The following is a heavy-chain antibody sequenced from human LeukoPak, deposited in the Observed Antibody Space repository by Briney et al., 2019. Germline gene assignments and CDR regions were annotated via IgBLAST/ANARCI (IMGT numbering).Heavy chain of an antibody. Sequence: GGSLRLSCAASGFTFSSYWMSWVRQAPGKGLEWVSSISSSSSYIYYADSVKGRFTISRDNAKNSLYLQMNSLRAEDTAVYYCARENAMVRGVPVYWGQGTLVTVSS. V-gene: IGHV3-21*01. D-gene: IGHD3-10*01. CDR1: GFTFSSYW. J-gene: IGHJ4*02. CDR3: ARENAMVRGVPVY. CDR2: ISSSSSYI.